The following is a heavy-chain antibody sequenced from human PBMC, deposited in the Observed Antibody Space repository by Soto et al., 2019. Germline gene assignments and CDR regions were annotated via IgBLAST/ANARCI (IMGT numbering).Heavy chain of an antibody. CDR3: AMGYSGYEKALAFDY. CDR2: IKQDGSEK. D-gene: IGHD5-12*01. J-gene: IGHJ4*02. CDR1: GFTFSSYW. Sequence: GGSLRLSCAASGFTFSSYWMSWVRQATGKGLEWVANIKQDGSEKYYVDYVKGRFTISRDNAKNSLYLQMNSLRAEDTAVYYCAMGYSGYEKALAFDYWGQGTLVTVSS. V-gene: IGHV3-7*01.